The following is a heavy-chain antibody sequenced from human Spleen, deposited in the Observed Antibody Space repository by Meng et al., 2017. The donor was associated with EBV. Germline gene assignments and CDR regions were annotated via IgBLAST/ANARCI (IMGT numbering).Heavy chain of an antibody. V-gene: IGHV1-69*01. J-gene: IGHJ4*02. Sequence: GQLVPAGADVKKPGVSVKGSWKAFGGTFSSYAISWVRQAPGQGHEWMGDIIPIFGRADDAQKFQDRVTITADESKSTHYMDLRGLKSEDTAVYYCASESGRGFTPDYWGQGTLVTVSS. D-gene: IGHD3-10*01. CDR3: ASESGRGFTPDY. CDR1: GGTFSSYA. CDR2: IIPIFGRA.